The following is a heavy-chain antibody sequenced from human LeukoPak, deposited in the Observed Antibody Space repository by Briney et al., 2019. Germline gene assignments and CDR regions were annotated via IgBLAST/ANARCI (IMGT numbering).Heavy chain of an antibody. J-gene: IGHJ3*02. Sequence: GGSLRLSCAASGFTVSSNYMSWVRQAPGKGLEWVSYISSSSSTIYYADSVKGRFTISRDNAKNSLYLQMNSLRAEDTAVYYCARSGTTYYYDSSARIWGQGTMVTVSS. CDR1: GFTVSSNY. V-gene: IGHV3-48*04. CDR3: ARSGTTYYYDSSARI. CDR2: ISSSSSTI. D-gene: IGHD3-22*01.